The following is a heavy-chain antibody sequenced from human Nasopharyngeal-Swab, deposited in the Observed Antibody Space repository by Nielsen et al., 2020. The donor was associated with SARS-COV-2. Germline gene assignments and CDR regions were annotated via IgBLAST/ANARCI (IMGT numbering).Heavy chain of an antibody. V-gene: IGHV1-69*04. Sequence: SVKVSCKTSGDTFTNSAISWVRQAPGQGLEWMGRIIPILGIPNYAQKFQGRLTITADTSTTTAYMELSSLRSEDTAVYYCASPVEMSTTWGQGTLVTV. J-gene: IGHJ5*02. D-gene: IGHD5-24*01. CDR1: GDTFTNSA. CDR3: ASPVEMSTT. CDR2: IIPILGIP.